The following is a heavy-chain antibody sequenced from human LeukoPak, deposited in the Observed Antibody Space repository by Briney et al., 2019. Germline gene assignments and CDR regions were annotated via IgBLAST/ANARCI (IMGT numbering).Heavy chain of an antibody. J-gene: IGHJ4*02. CDR2: IDGDGNK. CDR1: GFSLSTSGMR. V-gene: IGHV2-70*04. CDR3: VRSGYSSPFDY. D-gene: IGHD6-13*01. Sequence: SGPTLVKPTQTLTLTCTFSGFSLSTSGMRVSWIRQPPGKALEWLARIDGDGNKLYSASQKTRLTISKDTSENQVVLTMTNMDPVDTATYFCVRSGYSSPFDYWGQGTLVTVSS.